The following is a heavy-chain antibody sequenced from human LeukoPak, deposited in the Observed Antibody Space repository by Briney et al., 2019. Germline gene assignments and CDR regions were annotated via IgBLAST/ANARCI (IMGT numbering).Heavy chain of an antibody. CDR3: SRGGQRAGYAFDI. CDR1: GFTFNDYD. Sequence: GGSLRLSCAASGFTFNDYDMHWVRQVTGKGLEWVSSLHTAGDAHYSVSVRGRFIISRDRSKTSSYLQMNSLRAEDSAMYYCSRGGQRAGYAFDIWGQGTVVTVSS. CDR2: LHTAGDA. J-gene: IGHJ3*02. V-gene: IGHV3-13*01.